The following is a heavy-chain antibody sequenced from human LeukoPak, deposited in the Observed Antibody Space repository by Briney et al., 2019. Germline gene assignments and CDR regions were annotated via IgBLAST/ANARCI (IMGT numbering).Heavy chain of an antibody. V-gene: IGHV1-58*01. CDR1: GFTFTSSA. J-gene: IGHJ6*02. D-gene: IGHD1-1*01. CDR2: IVVGSGNT. Sequence: SVKVSCKASGFTFTSSAVQWVRQVRGQRLEWIGWIVVGSGNTNYAQKFQERVTITRDMSTSTAYMELSSLRSEDTAVYYCAAAHDRYYYYGMDVWGQGTTVTVSS. CDR3: AAAHDRYYYYGMDV.